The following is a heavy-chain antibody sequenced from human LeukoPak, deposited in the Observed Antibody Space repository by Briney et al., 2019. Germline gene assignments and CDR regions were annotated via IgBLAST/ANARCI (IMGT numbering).Heavy chain of an antibody. CDR2: IYYSGGT. Sequence: SETLSLTCTVSGGSISSRSYYWGWIRQPPGKGLEWIGSIYYSGGTYYNPSLKSRVTMSIDTSKNQFSLNLSSVTAVDTAVYYCARDIKENWFDPWGQGTLVTVSS. D-gene: IGHD3-10*01. J-gene: IGHJ5*02. V-gene: IGHV4-39*07. CDR3: ARDIKENWFDP. CDR1: GGSISSRSYY.